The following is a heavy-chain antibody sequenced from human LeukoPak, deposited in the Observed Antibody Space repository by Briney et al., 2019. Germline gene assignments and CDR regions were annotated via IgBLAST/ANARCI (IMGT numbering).Heavy chain of an antibody. D-gene: IGHD2-21*02. J-gene: IGHJ2*01. Sequence: PSETLSLTCAVYGGSFSGYYWRWIRQPPGKGLEWIGEINHSGSTNYNPSLKSRVTISVDTSKNQFSLKLSSVTAADTAVYYCARVSSIVVVTYWYFDLWGRGTLVTVSS. CDR1: GGSFSGYY. CDR3: ARVSSIVVVTYWYFDL. V-gene: IGHV4-34*01. CDR2: INHSGST.